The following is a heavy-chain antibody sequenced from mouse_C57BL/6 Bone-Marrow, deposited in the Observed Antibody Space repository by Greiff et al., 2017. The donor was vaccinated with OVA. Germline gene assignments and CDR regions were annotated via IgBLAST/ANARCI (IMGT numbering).Heavy chain of an antibody. CDR2: IYPRSGNT. D-gene: IGHD1-1*01. CDR3: ARSGFITWYFDV. Sequence: QVQLQQSGAELARPGASVKLSCKASGYTFTSYGISWVKQRTGQGLEWIGEIYPRSGNTYYNEKFKGQATLTADKSSSTAYMELRSLTSEDSAVYFCARSGFITWYFDVWGTGTTVTVSS. J-gene: IGHJ1*03. CDR1: GYTFTSYG. V-gene: IGHV1-81*01.